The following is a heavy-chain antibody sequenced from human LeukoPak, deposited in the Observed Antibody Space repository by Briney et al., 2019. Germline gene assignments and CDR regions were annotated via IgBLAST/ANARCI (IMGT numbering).Heavy chain of an antibody. CDR3: ASLLSGSTSSEYYYYYGMDV. Sequence: SQTLSLTCTVSGGSISSGGYYWSWIRQHPGKGLEWIGYIYYSGSTYYNPSLKSRVTISVDTSKNQFSLKLSSVTAADTAVYYCASLLSGSTSSEYYYYYGMDVWGQGTTVTVSS. D-gene: IGHD2-2*01. V-gene: IGHV4-31*03. CDR1: GGSISSGGYY. CDR2: IYYSGST. J-gene: IGHJ6*02.